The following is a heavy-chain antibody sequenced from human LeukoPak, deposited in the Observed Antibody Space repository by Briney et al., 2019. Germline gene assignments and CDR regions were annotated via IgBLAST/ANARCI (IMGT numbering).Heavy chain of an antibody. CDR2: ISYDGSNK. J-gene: IGHJ6*02. D-gene: IGHD6-13*01. V-gene: IGHV3-30-3*01. CDR3: ARDPGMIAAAGLNYYYGMDV. CDR1: GFTFSSYA. Sequence: GRSLRLSCAASGFTFSSYAMNWVRQAPGKGLEWVAIISYDGSNKYYADSVKGRFTISRDNSKNTLYLQMNSLRAEDTAVYYCARDPGMIAAAGLNYYYGMDVWGQGTTVTVSS.